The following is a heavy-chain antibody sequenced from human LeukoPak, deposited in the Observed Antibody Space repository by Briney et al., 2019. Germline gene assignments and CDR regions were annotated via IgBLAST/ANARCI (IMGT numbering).Heavy chain of an antibody. D-gene: IGHD2-15*01. CDR1: GSTFSSYS. CDR2: ISSSSSTI. CDR3: ARDCSGGSCYYYYGMDV. Sequence: PGGSLRLSCAASGSTFSSYSMNWVRQAPGKGLEWVSYISSSSSTIYYADSVKGRFTISRDNAKNSLYLQMNSLRDEDTAVYYCARDCSGGSCYYYYGMDVWGQGTTVTVSS. V-gene: IGHV3-48*02. J-gene: IGHJ6*02.